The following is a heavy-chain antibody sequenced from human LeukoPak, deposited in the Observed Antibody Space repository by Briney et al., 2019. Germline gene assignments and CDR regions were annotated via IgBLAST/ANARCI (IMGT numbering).Heavy chain of an antibody. Sequence: SETLSLTCTVSGGSISSYSWSWIRQPAGKGLEWIGRIDTSGTTNYNPSLKSRATVSVDRSKNQLSLKLSSVPAADTAVYYCARSVVRGVKRGYFDYWGQGTLVTVSS. CDR3: ARSVVRGVKRGYFDY. J-gene: IGHJ4*02. CDR1: GGSISSYS. V-gene: IGHV4-4*07. CDR2: IDTSGTT. D-gene: IGHD3-10*01.